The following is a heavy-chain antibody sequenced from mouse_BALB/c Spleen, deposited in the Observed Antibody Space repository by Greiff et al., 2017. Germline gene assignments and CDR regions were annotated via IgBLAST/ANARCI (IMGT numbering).Heavy chain of an antibody. V-gene: IGHV1S22*01. Sequence: LQRPGSELVRPGASVKLSCKASGYTFTSYWMHWVKQRPGQGLEWIGNIYPGSGSTNYDEKFKSKATLTVDPSSSTAYMQLSSLTSEDSAVYYCTRGYRYYFDYWGQGTTLTVSS. CDR3: TRGYRYYFDY. CDR2: IYPGSGST. CDR1: GYTFTSYW. D-gene: IGHD2-14*01. J-gene: IGHJ2*01.